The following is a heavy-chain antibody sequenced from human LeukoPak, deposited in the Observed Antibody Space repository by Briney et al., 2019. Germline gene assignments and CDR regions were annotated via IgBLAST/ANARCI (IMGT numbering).Heavy chain of an antibody. V-gene: IGHV1-46*01. CDR2: INPSGGST. CDR1: GYTFTSYY. J-gene: IGHJ6*03. D-gene: IGHD2-2*01. Sequence: GASVKVTCKASGYTFTSYYMHWVRQAPGQGLEWMGIINPSGGSTSYAQKFQGRVTMTRDMSTSTVYMELSSLRSEDTAVYYCARTGYCSSTSCPQSYYYYYMDVWGKGTTVTVSS. CDR3: ARTGYCSSTSCPQSYYYYYMDV.